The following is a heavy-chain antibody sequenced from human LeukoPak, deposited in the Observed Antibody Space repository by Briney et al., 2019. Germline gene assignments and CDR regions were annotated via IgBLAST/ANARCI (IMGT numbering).Heavy chain of an antibody. CDR3: AKDLYSYGYGSNLDY. D-gene: IGHD5-18*01. J-gene: IGHJ4*02. CDR1: GFTFDDYA. Sequence: PGRSLRLSCAASGFTFDDYAMHWVRQAPGKGLEWVSGISWNSGSIGYADSVKGRFTISRDNAKNSLYLQMNSLRAEDTALYYCAKDLYSYGYGSNLDYWGQGTLVTVSS. CDR2: ISWNSGSI. V-gene: IGHV3-9*01.